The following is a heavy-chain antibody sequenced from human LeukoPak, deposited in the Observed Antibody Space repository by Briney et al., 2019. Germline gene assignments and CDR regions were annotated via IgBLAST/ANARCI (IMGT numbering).Heavy chain of an antibody. CDR1: GYTFTVYY. Sequence: SVKVSCKASGYTFTVYYLHWVRQAPGQGLEWMGWINPNSGGSNYAQKFQGRVTMTRDTSISTAYMQLSRLRSDDAAVYYCARDGNWGSLRGAFDIWGQGTIVTVSS. CDR2: INPNSGGS. J-gene: IGHJ3*02. CDR3: ARDGNWGSLRGAFDI. D-gene: IGHD7-27*01. V-gene: IGHV1-2*02.